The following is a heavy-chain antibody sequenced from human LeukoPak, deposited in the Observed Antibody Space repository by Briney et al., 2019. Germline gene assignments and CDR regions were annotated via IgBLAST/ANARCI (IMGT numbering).Heavy chain of an antibody. D-gene: IGHD4-17*01. CDR1: GFTFSSYA. V-gene: IGHV3-23*01. Sequence: GGSLRLSCAASGFTFSSYAMSWVRQASGKGLEWVSAISGSGGSTYYADSVKGRFTISRDNSKNTLYLRMSSLRAEDTAMYYCARDRLTTVTTFHFDYWGQGTLVTVSS. CDR2: ISGSGGST. CDR3: ARDRLTTVTTFHFDY. J-gene: IGHJ4*02.